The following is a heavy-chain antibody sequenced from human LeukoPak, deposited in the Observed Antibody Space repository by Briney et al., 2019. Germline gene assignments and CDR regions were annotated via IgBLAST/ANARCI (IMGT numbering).Heavy chain of an antibody. V-gene: IGHV4-34*01. Sequence: PSETLSLTCAVYGGSFSGYYWSWIRQPPGKGLEWIGEINHSGSTNYNPSLKSRVTISVDTSKNQFSLKLSSVTAADTAVYYCARDTYSSGCFDYWGQGTLVTVSS. J-gene: IGHJ4*02. D-gene: IGHD6-19*01. CDR1: GGSFSGYY. CDR3: ARDTYSSGCFDY. CDR2: INHSGST.